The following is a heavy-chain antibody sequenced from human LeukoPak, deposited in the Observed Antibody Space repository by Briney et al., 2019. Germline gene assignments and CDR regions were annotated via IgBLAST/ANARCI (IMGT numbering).Heavy chain of an antibody. D-gene: IGHD6-13*01. CDR2: ISYDGSNK. J-gene: IGHJ6*02. CDR3: ARDYITSIAAAGISQQQYYYYYGMDV. Sequence: GGSLRLSCAASGFTFSSYAMHWVRQAPGKGLEWVAVISYDGSNKYYADSVKGRFTISRDNSKNTLYLQMNSLRAEDTAVYYCARDYITSIAAAGISQQQYYYYYGMDVWGQGTTVTVSS. V-gene: IGHV3-30-3*01. CDR1: GFTFSSYA.